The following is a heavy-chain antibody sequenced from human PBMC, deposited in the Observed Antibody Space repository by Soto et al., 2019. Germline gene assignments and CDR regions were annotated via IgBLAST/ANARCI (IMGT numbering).Heavy chain of an antibody. CDR3: AKLAPEGWQQLMYYFDY. D-gene: IGHD6-13*01. CDR1: GFTFSSYA. CDR2: ISGSGGST. V-gene: IGHV3-23*01. J-gene: IGHJ4*02. Sequence: GGSLRLSCAASGFTFSSYAMSWVRQAPGKGLEWVSAISGSGGSTYYADSVKGRFTISRDNSKNTLYLQMNSLRAEDTAVYYCAKLAPEGWQQLMYYFDYWGQGTLVTVSS.